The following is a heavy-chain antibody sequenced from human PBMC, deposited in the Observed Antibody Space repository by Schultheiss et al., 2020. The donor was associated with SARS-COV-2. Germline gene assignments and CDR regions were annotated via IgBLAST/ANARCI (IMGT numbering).Heavy chain of an antibody. Sequence: SQTLSLTCAVSGYSISSGYYWGWIRQPPGKGLEWIGSISHSGSISYNPSLKTRVAILVDTSKNQFSLRLTSVTATDSAIYYCAREKLVGATGYYYGLDVWGQGTTVTVSS. V-gene: IGHV4-38-2*02. D-gene: IGHD1-26*01. CDR1: GYSISSGYY. J-gene: IGHJ6*02. CDR3: AREKLVGATGYYYGLDV. CDR2: ISHSGSI.